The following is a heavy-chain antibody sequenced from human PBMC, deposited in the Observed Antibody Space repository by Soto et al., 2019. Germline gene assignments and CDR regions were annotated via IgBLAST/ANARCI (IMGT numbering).Heavy chain of an antibody. CDR2: ISPIFGTT. CDR3: ARLEDSGGYFTSPLDP. D-gene: IGHD3-3*01. J-gene: IGHJ5*02. V-gene: IGHV1-69*13. CDR1: GATFGNSA. Sequence: GASVKVSCKASGATFGNSAFSWVRQAPGQGLQWLGGISPIFGTTKYAQGFQGRVSITADESTTTTYMELTSLRSDDTAVYYCARLEDSGGYFTSPLDPWGQGTLVTVSS.